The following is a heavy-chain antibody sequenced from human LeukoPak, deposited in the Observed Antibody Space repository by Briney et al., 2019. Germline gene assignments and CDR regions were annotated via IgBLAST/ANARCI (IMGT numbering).Heavy chain of an antibody. CDR2: ISSSGYTI. Sequence: GGSLRLSCAASGFTFSSYSMNWVRQAPGKGLEWISYISSSGYTIYYADSVKGRFTISRDNAKNSLYLQMNSLRAEDTAVYYCAKGSLGSWYYFDYWGQGTLVTVSS. J-gene: IGHJ4*02. CDR3: AKGSLGSWYYFDY. CDR1: GFTFSSYS. D-gene: IGHD6-13*01. V-gene: IGHV3-48*03.